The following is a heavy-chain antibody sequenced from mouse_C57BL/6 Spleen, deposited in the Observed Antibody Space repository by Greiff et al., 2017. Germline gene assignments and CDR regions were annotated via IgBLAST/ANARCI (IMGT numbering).Heavy chain of an antibody. CDR2: ISSGSSTI. CDR1: GFTFTDYG. V-gene: IGHV5-17*01. Sequence: EVLLVESGGGLVKPGASLKLSCAASGFTFTDYGMHWVRQAPEKGLEWVAYISSGSSTIYYADTVKGRVTIARDNAKNTLFLQITSLRAEDTAMYYCACANWDYFDYWGQGTTLTVSS. J-gene: IGHJ2*01. D-gene: IGHD4-1*01. CDR3: ACANWDYFDY.